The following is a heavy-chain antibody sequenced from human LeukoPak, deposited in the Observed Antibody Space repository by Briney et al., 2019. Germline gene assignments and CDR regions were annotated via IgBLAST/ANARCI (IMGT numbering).Heavy chain of an antibody. V-gene: IGHV3-74*01. CDR3: ARSGSYWDFDY. CDR2: INSDGSST. J-gene: IGHJ4*02. CDR1: GFTFSSYW. Sequence: GGSLRLSCAASGFTFSSYWMHWVRQAPGKGLVWVSRINSDGSSTSYADSVKGRFTISRDNAKNTLYLQMNSLRAEDTAVYYCARSGSYWDFDYWGQGTLVTVSS. D-gene: IGHD1-26*01.